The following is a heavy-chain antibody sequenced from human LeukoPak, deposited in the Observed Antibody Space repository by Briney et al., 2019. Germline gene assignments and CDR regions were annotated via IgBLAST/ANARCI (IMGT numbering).Heavy chain of an antibody. CDR3: AKDQSRSLGIVLMVYALQFDY. J-gene: IGHJ4*02. Sequence: QPGGSLRLSCAASGFTFSSYAMSWVRQAPGKGLEWVSAISGSGGSTYYADSVKGRFTISRDNSKNTLYLQMNSLRAEDTAVYYCAKDQSRSLGIVLMVYALQFDYWGQGTLVTVSS. CDR1: GFTFSSYA. CDR2: ISGSGGST. V-gene: IGHV3-23*01. D-gene: IGHD2-8*01.